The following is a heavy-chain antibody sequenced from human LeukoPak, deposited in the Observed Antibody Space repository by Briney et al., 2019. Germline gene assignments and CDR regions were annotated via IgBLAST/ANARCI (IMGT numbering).Heavy chain of an antibody. CDR2: INSDGSST. Sequence: PGGSLRLSCAASGFTFSSYWMHWVRQAPGKGLVWVSRINSDGSSTSYADSVKGRFTISRDNAKNTLYLQMNSLRAEDTAVYYCAMPHYYDSSGYYPYYYYYGMDVWGQGTTVTVSS. D-gene: IGHD3-22*01. CDR3: AMPHYYDSSGYYPYYYYYGMDV. CDR1: GFTFSSYW. J-gene: IGHJ6*02. V-gene: IGHV3-74*01.